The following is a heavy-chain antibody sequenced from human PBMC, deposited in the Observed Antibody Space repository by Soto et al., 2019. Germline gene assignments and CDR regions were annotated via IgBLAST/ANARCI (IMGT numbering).Heavy chain of an antibody. CDR3: ARRQYGNYIRWWLDP. CDR2: INPKSGDT. Sequence: KRYRKAAGYSYSVNHGDWRIMDKGQDFEWIGWINPKSGDTKYAQKFQGRVTMTRDTSIDTAYMEVTSLTSDDTATYYCARRQYGNYIRWWLDP. V-gene: IGHV1-2*02. D-gene: IGHD4-17*01. J-gene: IGHJ5*02. CDR1: GYSYSVNH.